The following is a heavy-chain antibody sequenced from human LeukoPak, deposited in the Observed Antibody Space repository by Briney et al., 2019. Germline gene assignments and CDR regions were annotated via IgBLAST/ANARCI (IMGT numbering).Heavy chain of an antibody. D-gene: IGHD3-22*01. CDR1: GFTFSSYS. Sequence: AGGSLRLSCAASGFTFSSYSMNWVRQAPGKGLEWVSSISSSSSYIYYADSVKGRFTISRDNAKNSLYLQMNSLRAEDTAVYYRARGRYYYDSSGYPTPGYWGQGTLVTVSS. V-gene: IGHV3-21*01. J-gene: IGHJ4*02. CDR3: ARGRYYYDSSGYPTPGY. CDR2: ISSSSSYI.